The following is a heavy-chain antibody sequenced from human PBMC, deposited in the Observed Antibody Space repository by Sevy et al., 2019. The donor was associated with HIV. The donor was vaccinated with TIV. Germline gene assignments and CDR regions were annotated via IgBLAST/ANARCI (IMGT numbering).Heavy chain of an antibody. J-gene: IGHJ4*02. V-gene: IGHV3-23*01. CDR1: GFTFSSYA. D-gene: IGHD3-22*01. Sequence: GSLRLSCAASGFTFSSYAMSWVRQAPGKGLEWVSAISGSGGSTYYADSVKGRFTISRDNSKNTLYLQMNSLRAEDMAVYYCAKDPYYYDEGYFDYWGQGTLVTVSS. CDR2: ISGSGGST. CDR3: AKDPYYYDEGYFDY.